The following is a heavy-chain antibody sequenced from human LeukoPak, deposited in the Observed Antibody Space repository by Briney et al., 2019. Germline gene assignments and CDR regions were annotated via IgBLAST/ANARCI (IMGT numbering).Heavy chain of an antibody. J-gene: IGHJ6*03. CDR3: AREGWLQSTYYYYYYMDV. V-gene: IGHV4-4*07. Sequence: SETLSLTCAVYGGSFSGYYWTWIRQPAGKGLEWIGRIYGSGNTRYNPSLKSRVSMSIDTSKNQFSLKLSSVTAADTAVYYCAREGWLQSTYYYYYYMDVWGKGTTVTISS. D-gene: IGHD5-24*01. CDR1: GGSFSGYY. CDR2: IYGSGNT.